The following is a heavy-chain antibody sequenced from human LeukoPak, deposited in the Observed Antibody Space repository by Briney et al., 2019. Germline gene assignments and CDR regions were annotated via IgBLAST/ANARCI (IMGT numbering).Heavy chain of an antibody. CDR3: ARAQYYDSGGMDV. Sequence: PGGSLRRSCAASGFTFSNAWMTWVRQAPGKGLEWVSSISSSSSYIYYADSVKGRFTISRDNAKNSLYLQMNSLRAEDTAVYYCARAQYYDSGGMDVWGQGTTVTVSS. J-gene: IGHJ6*02. CDR1: GFTFSNAW. D-gene: IGHD3-3*01. CDR2: ISSSSSYI. V-gene: IGHV3-21*01.